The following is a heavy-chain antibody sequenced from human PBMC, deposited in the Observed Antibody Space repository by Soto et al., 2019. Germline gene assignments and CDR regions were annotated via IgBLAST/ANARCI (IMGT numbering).Heavy chain of an antibody. CDR1: GGSISSYY. CDR2: IYYSGST. D-gene: IGHD3-22*01. CDR3: ASTSGYPYYYYMDV. J-gene: IGHJ6*03. Sequence: QVQLQESGPGLVKPSETLSLTCTVSGGSISSYYWSWLRQPPGKGLEWSGYIYYSGSTNYNPSLKSRVTISVDTSKNQFALKLRSVTAADTAVYYCASTSGYPYYYYMDVWGKGTTVTVSS. V-gene: IGHV4-59*08.